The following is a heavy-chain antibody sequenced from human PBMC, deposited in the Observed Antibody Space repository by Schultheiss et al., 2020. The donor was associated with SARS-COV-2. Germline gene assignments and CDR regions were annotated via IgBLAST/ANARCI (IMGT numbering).Heavy chain of an antibody. D-gene: IGHD1-14*01. V-gene: IGHV4-31*03. J-gene: IGHJ6*02. CDR1: GGSISSGGYY. CDR2: ICYSGNT. Sequence: SETLSLTCTVSGGSISSGGYYWNWIRQHPGKGLEWIGYICYSGNTFHDPSLKSRVTISVDTSKNQFSLKLSSVTAADTAVYYCARGRGGTTLRGRWYYYYGMDVWGQGTTVTVSS. CDR3: ARGRGGTTLRGRWYYYYGMDV.